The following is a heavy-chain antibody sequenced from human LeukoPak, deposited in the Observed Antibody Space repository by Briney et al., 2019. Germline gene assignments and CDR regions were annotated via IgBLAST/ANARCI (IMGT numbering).Heavy chain of an antibody. Sequence: SETLSLTCAVYGGSFSGYHWSWIRQPPGKGLEWIGEINHSGSTNYNPSLKSRVTISVDTSKNQFSLKLSSVTAADTAVYYCARGLKEQLAPYYFDYWGQGTLVTVSS. D-gene: IGHD6-6*01. V-gene: IGHV4-34*01. CDR3: ARGLKEQLAPYYFDY. J-gene: IGHJ4*02. CDR2: INHSGST. CDR1: GGSFSGYH.